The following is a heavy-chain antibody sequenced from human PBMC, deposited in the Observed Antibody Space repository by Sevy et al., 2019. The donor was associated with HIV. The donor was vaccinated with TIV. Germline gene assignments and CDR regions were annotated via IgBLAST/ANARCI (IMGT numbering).Heavy chain of an antibody. CDR2: IYSGGST. Sequence: GGSLRLSCAASGFTVSSNYMSWVRQAPGKGLEWVSVIYSGGSTYYADSVKGRFTISRDNSKNTLYLQMNSRRAEDTAVYYCARGPSYSYGYWFDPWGQGTLVTVSS. D-gene: IGHD5-18*01. CDR1: GFTVSSNY. CDR3: ARGPSYSYGYWFDP. J-gene: IGHJ5*02. V-gene: IGHV3-53*01.